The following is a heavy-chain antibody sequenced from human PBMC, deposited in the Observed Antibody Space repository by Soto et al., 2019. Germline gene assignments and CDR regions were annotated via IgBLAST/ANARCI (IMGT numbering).Heavy chain of an antibody. Sequence: PSETLSLTCAVYGGSFSGYYWSWIRQPPGKGLEWIGEINHSGSTNYNPSLKSRVTISVDTSKNQFSLKLSSVTAADTAVYYCARGDYGSGRVYYYYYYGMDVWGQGTTVTVSS. CDR2: INHSGST. D-gene: IGHD3-10*01. CDR3: ARGDYGSGRVYYYYYYGMDV. V-gene: IGHV4-34*01. CDR1: GGSFSGYY. J-gene: IGHJ6*02.